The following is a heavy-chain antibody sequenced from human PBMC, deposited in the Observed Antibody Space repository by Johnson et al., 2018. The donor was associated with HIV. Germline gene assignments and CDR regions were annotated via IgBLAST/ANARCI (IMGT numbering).Heavy chain of an antibody. Sequence: QVQLVESGGGLVKPGGSLRLSCAASGFTFSDYYMSWIRQAPGKGLEWVSYISSSGSTIYYADSVKGRFTISRDNAKNSLYLQMNSLRADDTALYYCATNRMKVVDLRGGGFDFWGQGTKVTVSS. V-gene: IGHV3-11*04. J-gene: IGHJ3*01. CDR2: ISSSGSTI. D-gene: IGHD3-22*01. CDR3: ATNRMKVVDLRGGGFDF. CDR1: GFTFSDYY.